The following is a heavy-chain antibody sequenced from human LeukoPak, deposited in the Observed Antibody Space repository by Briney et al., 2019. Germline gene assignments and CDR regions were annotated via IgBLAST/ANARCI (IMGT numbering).Heavy chain of an antibody. D-gene: IGHD5-18*01. V-gene: IGHV3-74*01. Sequence: GGSLRLSCAASGFTFSGYWMHWVRQAPGKGLVWVSRINSDGSSTSYADSVKGRFTISRDSAKNTLYLQMNSLRAEDTAVYYCVRDGYSYGFMLAFDIWGLGTRVTVSS. CDR2: INSDGSST. J-gene: IGHJ3*02. CDR3: VRDGYSYGFMLAFDI. CDR1: GFTFSGYW.